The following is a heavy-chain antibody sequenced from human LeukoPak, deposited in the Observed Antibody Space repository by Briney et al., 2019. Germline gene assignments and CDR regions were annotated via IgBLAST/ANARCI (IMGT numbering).Heavy chain of an antibody. J-gene: IGHJ4*02. V-gene: IGHV4-39*07. D-gene: IGHD4-23*01. CDR1: GGSISSSSYY. CDR3: ARGKTVVTATY. CDR2: IYYSGST. Sequence: SETLSLTCTVSGGSISSSSYYWGWIRQPPGKGLEWIGSIYYSGSTYYNPSLKSRVTISVDTSKNQFSLKLSSVTAADTAVYYCARGKTVVTATYWGQGTLVTVSS.